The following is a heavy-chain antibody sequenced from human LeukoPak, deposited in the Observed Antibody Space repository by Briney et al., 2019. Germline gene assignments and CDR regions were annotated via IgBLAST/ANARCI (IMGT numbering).Heavy chain of an antibody. CDR3: ARDGGENWFDP. Sequence: GGSLTLSCAASGFTFSDYYMNWIRQAPGKRLEWVSYISPRSSYSKHADSVKGRFTISRDNAENSLYLQMNSLRAEDTAVYYCARDGGENWFDPWGQGTLVTVSS. CDR2: ISPRSSYS. CDR1: GFTFSDYY. V-gene: IGHV3-11*06. J-gene: IGHJ5*02. D-gene: IGHD2-21*01.